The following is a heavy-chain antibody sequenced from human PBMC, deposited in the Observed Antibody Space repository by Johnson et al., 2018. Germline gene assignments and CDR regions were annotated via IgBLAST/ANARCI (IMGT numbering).Heavy chain of an antibody. D-gene: IGHD3-3*01. J-gene: IGHJ6*02. CDR2: ISYDGSNK. CDR3: ASEMGIIRANYYQYGMDV. Sequence: QVQLVQSGGGVAQPGRSLRLSCAASGFTFSSYAMHWVRQAPGKGLEWVAVISYDGSNKYYADSVKGRFTISRDNSKNTLYLQMNSLRAEDTAVYYLASEMGIIRANYYQYGMDVWGQGTTVTVSS. V-gene: IGHV3-30-3*01. CDR1: GFTFSSYA.